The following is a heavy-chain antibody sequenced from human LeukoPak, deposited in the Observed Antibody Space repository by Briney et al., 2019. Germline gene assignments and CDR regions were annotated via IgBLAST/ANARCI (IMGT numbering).Heavy chain of an antibody. Sequence: SETLSLTCAVYGGSFSGYYWSWIRQPPGKGLEWIGEINHSGSTNYNPSLKGRVAISVDTSKNQFSLKLSSVTAADMAVYYCASWSRYFDWLADYWGQGTLVTVSS. CDR2: INHSGST. V-gene: IGHV4-34*01. J-gene: IGHJ4*02. CDR1: GGSFSGYY. D-gene: IGHD3-9*01. CDR3: ASWSRYFDWLADY.